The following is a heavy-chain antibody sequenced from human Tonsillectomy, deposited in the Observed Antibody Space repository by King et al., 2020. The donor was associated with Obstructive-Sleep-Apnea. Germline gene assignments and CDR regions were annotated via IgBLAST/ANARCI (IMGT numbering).Heavy chain of an antibody. D-gene: IGHD3-22*01. CDR3: TRHERDDSSGYYSLYYFDY. V-gene: IGHV4-59*08. CDR2: IYYSGST. CDR1: GGSISSYY. J-gene: IGHJ4*02. Sequence: VQLQESGPGLVKPSETLSLTCTVSGGSISSYYWSWIRQPPGKGLEWIGYIYYSGSTNYNPSLKSRVTISVDTSKNQFSLKLSSVTAADTAVYFCTRHERDDSSGYYSLYYFDYWGQGTLVTVSS.